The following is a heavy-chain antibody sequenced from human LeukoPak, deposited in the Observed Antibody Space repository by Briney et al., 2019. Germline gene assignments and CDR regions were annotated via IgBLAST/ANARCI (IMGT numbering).Heavy chain of an antibody. J-gene: IGHJ6*03. CDR2: TYYSGST. CDR3: ARSRGYSYGNYYYYYYMDV. CDR1: GGSISSYY. V-gene: IGHV4-59*13. D-gene: IGHD5-18*01. Sequence: SETLSLTCTVSGGSISSYYWSWIRQPPGKGLEWIGYTYYSGSTNYNPSLKSRVTISVDTSKNQFSLKLSSVTAADTAVYYCARSRGYSYGNYYYYYYMDVWGKGTTVTVSS.